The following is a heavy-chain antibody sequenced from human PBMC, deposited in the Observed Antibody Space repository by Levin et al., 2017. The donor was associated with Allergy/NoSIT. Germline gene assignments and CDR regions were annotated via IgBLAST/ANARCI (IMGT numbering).Heavy chain of an antibody. CDR2: IKNDASST. V-gene: IGHV3-74*01. CDR3: ARDRNFKCRSATCYVAFDI. D-gene: IGHD2-2*01. J-gene: IGHJ3*02. Sequence: QPGGSLRLSCAASGFTFSSYWMHWVRQAPGKGLVWVSRIKNDASSTDYEDSVKGRFTISRDNAKDTLYLQMNSLRAEDTAVYFCARDRNFKCRSATCYVAFDIWGQGTMVTVSS. CDR1: GFTFSSYW.